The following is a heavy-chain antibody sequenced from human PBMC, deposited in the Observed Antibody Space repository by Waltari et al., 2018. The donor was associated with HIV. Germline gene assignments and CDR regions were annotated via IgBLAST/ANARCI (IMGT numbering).Heavy chain of an antibody. CDR3: AHRQGVVTATFDY. CDR2: NYWNDNK. Sequence: QITLKESGPPLVKPTQTLTLTCPFSGFSLSPSGGAVGWIRQTPGKALEWLALNYWNDNKHHSPSLKSRLTITKDTSKNQVVLTMTNMDPVDTATYYCAHRQGVVTATFDYWGQGTLVTVSS. J-gene: IGHJ4*02. CDR1: GFSLSPSGGA. D-gene: IGHD2-21*02. V-gene: IGHV2-5*01.